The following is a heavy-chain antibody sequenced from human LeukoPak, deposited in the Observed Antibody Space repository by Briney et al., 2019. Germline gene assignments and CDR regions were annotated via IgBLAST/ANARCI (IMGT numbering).Heavy chain of an antibody. J-gene: IGHJ4*02. CDR2: ISYDGSNK. D-gene: IGHD3-22*01. CDR3: ARGYDSSGYYYPWHY. CDR1: GFTFSNYA. Sequence: GRSLRLSCAASGFTFSNYAMHWVRQAPGKGLEWVAVISYDGSNKYYADSVKGRFTISRDNSENTLYLQMNSLRAEDTAVYYCARGYDSSGYYYPWHYWGQGTLVTVSS. V-gene: IGHV3-30*04.